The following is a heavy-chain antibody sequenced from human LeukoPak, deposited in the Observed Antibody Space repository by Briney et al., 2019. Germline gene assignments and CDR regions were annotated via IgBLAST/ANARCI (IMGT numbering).Heavy chain of an antibody. CDR2: INHSGST. J-gene: IGHJ4*02. Sequence: SETLSLTCAVYGGSFSGYYWSWIRQPPGKGLEWIGEINHSGSTNYDPSLKSRVTISVDTSKNQFSLKLSSVTAADTAVYYCARGRGRITMVRGVIIKRGPIDYWGQGTLVTVSS. D-gene: IGHD3-10*01. V-gene: IGHV4-34*01. CDR1: GGSFSGYY. CDR3: ARGRGRITMVRGVIIKRGPIDY.